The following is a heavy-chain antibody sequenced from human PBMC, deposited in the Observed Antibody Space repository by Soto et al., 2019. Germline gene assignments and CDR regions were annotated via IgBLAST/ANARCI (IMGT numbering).Heavy chain of an antibody. V-gene: IGHV1-3*01. CDR1: GYTFTSYA. Sequence: GASVKVSCKASGYTFTSYAMHWVRQAPGQRLEWMGWINAGNGNTKYSQKFQGRVTITRDTSASTAYMELSSLRSEDTAVYYCARDGELELPDYYYYYYMDVWGKGTTVTVS. CDR3: ARDGELELPDYYYYYYMDV. D-gene: IGHD1-7*01. J-gene: IGHJ6*03. CDR2: INAGNGNT.